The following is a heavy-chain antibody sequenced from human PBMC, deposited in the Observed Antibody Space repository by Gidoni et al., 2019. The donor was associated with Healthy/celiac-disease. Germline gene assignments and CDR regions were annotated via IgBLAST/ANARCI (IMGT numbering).Heavy chain of an antibody. CDR1: GYTFTSYY. Sequence: QVQLVPSGAAVKKPGASVQVSCTASGYTFTSYYRHWVRQAPGQGLERMGIINPSGGSTSYAEKVQGRVTMKRDTSTSTVYMERSSLRSEDTAVYYCARGDRGVLYSSSSRLGAFDIWGQGTMVTVSS. J-gene: IGHJ3*02. CDR3: ARGDRGVLYSSSSRLGAFDI. V-gene: IGHV1-46*01. CDR2: INPSGGST. D-gene: IGHD6-6*01.